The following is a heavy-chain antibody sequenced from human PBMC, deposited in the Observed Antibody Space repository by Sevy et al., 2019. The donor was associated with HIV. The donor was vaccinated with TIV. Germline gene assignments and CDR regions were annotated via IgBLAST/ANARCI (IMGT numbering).Heavy chain of an antibody. V-gene: IGHV3-7*01. CDR1: GFTFSSFW. J-gene: IGHJ4*02. D-gene: IGHD6-19*01. Sequence: GGSLRLSCAASGFTFSSFWMSWVRQAPGKGLEWVANIKEDGNDKHYVDSVKGRFTISRDNAKSSLSLEMNSLRGDDTAVYYCVLSGSAWGGNHYWGQGTLVTVSS. CDR3: VLSGSAWGGNHY. CDR2: IKEDGNDK.